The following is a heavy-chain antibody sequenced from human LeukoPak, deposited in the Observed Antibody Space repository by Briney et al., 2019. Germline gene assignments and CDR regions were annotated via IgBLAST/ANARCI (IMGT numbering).Heavy chain of an antibody. V-gene: IGHV3-30*02. J-gene: IGHJ4*02. CDR3: AKADYGDPNWDY. CDR2: IRYDGSKK. Sequence: GGSLRLSCAASGFTFDDYGMSWVRQAPGKGLEWVAFIRYDGSKKYYADSVKGRFTISRDNSKNTLYLQMNSLRAEDTAVYYCAKADYGDPNWDYWGQGTLVTVSS. CDR1: GFTFDDYG. D-gene: IGHD4-17*01.